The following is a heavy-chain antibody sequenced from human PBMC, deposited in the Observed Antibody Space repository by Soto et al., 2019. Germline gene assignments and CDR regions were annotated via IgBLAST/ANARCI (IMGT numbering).Heavy chain of an antibody. CDR3: ASARDATGPFDY. V-gene: IGHV3-33*01. D-gene: IGHD3-9*01. Sequence: QVQLVESGGGVVQPGRSLRLSCAASEFSFSSYVMHWVRQAPGKGLEWVAVIWYDGSNKYHADSVKGRFTISRDNSNKMVYLQMNSLRVEDTAVYYCASARDATGPFDYWGQGTLVTVSS. CDR2: IWYDGSNK. CDR1: EFSFSSYV. J-gene: IGHJ4*02.